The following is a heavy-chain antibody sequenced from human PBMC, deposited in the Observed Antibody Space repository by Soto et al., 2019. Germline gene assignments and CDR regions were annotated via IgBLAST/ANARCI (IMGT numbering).Heavy chain of an antibody. Sequence: GASVKGSCKASGGTFSSYAISWVRQAPGQGLEWMGGIIPIFGTANYAQKFQGRVTITADESTSTAYMELSSLRSEDTAVYYCARNGYCSGGSCYAILDYWGQGTLVTVSS. CDR3: ARNGYCSGGSCYAILDY. CDR2: IIPIFGTA. J-gene: IGHJ4*02. CDR1: GGTFSSYA. D-gene: IGHD2-15*01. V-gene: IGHV1-69*13.